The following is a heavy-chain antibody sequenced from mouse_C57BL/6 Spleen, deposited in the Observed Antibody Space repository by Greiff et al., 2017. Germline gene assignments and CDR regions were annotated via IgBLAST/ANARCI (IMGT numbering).Heavy chain of an antibody. CDR2: IRLKSDNYAT. D-gene: IGHD2-3*01. CDR1: GFTFSNYW. CDR3: TDYDVTY. Sequence: EVKLQESGGGLVQPGGSMKLSCVASGFTFSNYWMNWVRQSPEMGLEWVAQIRLKSDNYATHYAESVKGRFTISRDDSKSSVYLQMNNLRAEDTGIYYCTDYDVTYWGQGTLVTVSA. V-gene: IGHV6-3*01. J-gene: IGHJ3*01.